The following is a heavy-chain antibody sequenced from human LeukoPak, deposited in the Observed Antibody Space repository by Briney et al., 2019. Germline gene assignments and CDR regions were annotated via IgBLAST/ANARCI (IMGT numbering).Heavy chain of an antibody. CDR3: ARGIRGYCSSTSCYPFDP. CDR1: GFTFSSYS. J-gene: IGHJ5*02. D-gene: IGHD2-2*01. Sequence: GGSLRLSCAASGFTFSSYSMNWVRQAPGKGLEWVSSISSSSRYIYYADSVKVRFTISRDNAKNSLYLQMSSLRAEDTAVYYCARGIRGYCSSTSCYPFDPWGQGTLVTVSS. CDR2: ISSSSRYI. V-gene: IGHV3-21*01.